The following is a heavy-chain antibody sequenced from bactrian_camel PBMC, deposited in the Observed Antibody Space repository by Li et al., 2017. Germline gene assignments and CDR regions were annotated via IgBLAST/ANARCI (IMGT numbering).Heavy chain of an antibody. CDR1: GYTLGNIC. J-gene: IGHJ4*01. Sequence: HVQLVESGGGSVQAGGSQRLSCVVSGYTLGNICIGWFRQGLGKGPEGVAAIAIDGKSKYADSVKDRFTISKDNAERTLYLEMNSLKPDDTAIYYCAAAPVDGRSWYRGRYAYWGQGTQVTVS. D-gene: IGHD6*01. CDR2: IAIDGKS. CDR3: AAAPVDGRSWYRGRYAY. V-gene: IGHV3S53*01.